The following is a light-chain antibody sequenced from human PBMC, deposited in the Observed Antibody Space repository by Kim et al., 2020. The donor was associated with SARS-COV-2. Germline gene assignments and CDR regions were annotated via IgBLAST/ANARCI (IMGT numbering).Light chain of an antibody. CDR2: QAS. CDR1: RSISRW. J-gene: IGKJ1*01. V-gene: IGKV1-5*03. Sequence: DIQMTQSPSTLSASIGDRVTINCRASRSISRWLAWYQQKPGKAPNLLIYQASTLKSGVPSRFSGSGSGTEFTLTISSLQPDDFASYYCQQYISNSGTFGQGTKLDIK. CDR3: QQYISNSGT.